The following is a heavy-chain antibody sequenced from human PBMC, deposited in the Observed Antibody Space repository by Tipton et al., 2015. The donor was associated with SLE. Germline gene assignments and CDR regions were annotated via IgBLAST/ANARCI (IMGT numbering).Heavy chain of an antibody. V-gene: IGHV6-1*01. CDR1: GDSVSTNSAA. D-gene: IGHD2-2*02. CDR3: ARGFLYDGFQV. Sequence: PGLVKPSQTLSLTCAISGDSVSTNSAAWTWIRQSPSRGLEWLGRTYYMSKWYNDYAVSVKSRIIINPDTSKNQFSLQLTSVTPEDTAVYYCARGFLYDGFQVWGQGTLVTVPS. CDR2: TYYMSKWYN. J-gene: IGHJ1*01.